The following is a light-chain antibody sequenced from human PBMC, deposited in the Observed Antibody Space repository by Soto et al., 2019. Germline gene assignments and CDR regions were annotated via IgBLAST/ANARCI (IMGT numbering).Light chain of an antibody. CDR3: SSYTSSSTSDV. V-gene: IGLV2-14*01. CDR1: HSGVGSYNY. Sequence: QSVLTQPASVSGSPGQSITISCTGTHSGVGSYNYVSWYQQHPGKAPKLMIYEVNNRPSGVSNRFSGSKSGNTASLTISGLQAEDEGDYYCSSYTSSSTSDVFGTGTKLTV. J-gene: IGLJ1*01. CDR2: EVN.